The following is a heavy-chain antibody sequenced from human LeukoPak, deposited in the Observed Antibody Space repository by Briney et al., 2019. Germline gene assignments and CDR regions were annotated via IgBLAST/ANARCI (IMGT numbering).Heavy chain of an antibody. D-gene: IGHD6-13*01. CDR2: ISGSGGST. Sequence: GGSLRLSCAASGFTFSSYAMSWVRQAPGKGLEWASAISGSGGSTYYADSVKGRFTISRDNSKNTLYLQMNSLRAEDTAVYYCARVGFIEAGGTGVGFFDYWGQGTLVTVSS. CDR3: ARVGFIEAGGTGVGFFDY. J-gene: IGHJ4*02. CDR1: GFTFSSYA. V-gene: IGHV3-23*01.